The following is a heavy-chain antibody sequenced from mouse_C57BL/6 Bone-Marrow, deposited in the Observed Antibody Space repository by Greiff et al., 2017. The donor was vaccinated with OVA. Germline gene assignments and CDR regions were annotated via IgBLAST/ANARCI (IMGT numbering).Heavy chain of an antibody. CDR1: GYTFTSYW. CDR3: ARTTYYGYDWFAY. D-gene: IGHD2-2*01. J-gene: IGHJ3*01. V-gene: IGHV1-55*01. Sequence: VQLQQPGAELVKPGASVKMSCKASGYTFTSYWITWVKQRPGQGLEWIGDIYPGSGSTNYNEKFKSKATLTVDTSSSPAYMQLSSLTSEDSAVYYCARTTYYGYDWFAYWGQGTLVTVSA. CDR2: IYPGSGST.